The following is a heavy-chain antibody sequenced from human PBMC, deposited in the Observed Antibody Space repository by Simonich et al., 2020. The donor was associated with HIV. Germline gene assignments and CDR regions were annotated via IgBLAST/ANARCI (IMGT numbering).Heavy chain of an antibody. V-gene: IGHV4-59*08. J-gene: IGHJ4*02. CDR3: ARGLFLSSWAPFHY. CDR1: GDTISSYY. CDR2: IYYTGIT. Sequence: QVQLQESGPGLVKPSETLSLTCTVSGDTISSYYWSWIRQPPGKGLEWIGHIYYTGITNYNPSLMSRFTISVDTSKNQFSLNLTSVTAADTAVYYCARGLFLSSWAPFHYWGQGTLVTVSS. D-gene: IGHD6-13*01.